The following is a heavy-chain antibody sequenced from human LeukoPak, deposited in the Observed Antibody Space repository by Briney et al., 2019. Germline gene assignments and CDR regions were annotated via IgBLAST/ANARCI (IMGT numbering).Heavy chain of an antibody. CDR1: GSGFTCYG. V-gene: IGHV1-18*04. J-gene: IGHJ5*02. CDR3: ARDSTTLGYCSSTSCMNWFDP. CDR2: IYTYNGNT. D-gene: IGHD2-2*01. Sequence: GASVNVSRTSAGSGFTCYGNSRMRQPPGQGLELVGWIYTYNGNTNYAQKLQVRVTMTTDTSTSTAYMELRSLRSDDTAVYYCARDSTTLGYCSSTSCMNWFDPWGQGTLVTVSS.